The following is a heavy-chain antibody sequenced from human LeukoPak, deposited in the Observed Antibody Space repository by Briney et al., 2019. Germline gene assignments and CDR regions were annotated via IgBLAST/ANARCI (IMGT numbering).Heavy chain of an antibody. V-gene: IGHV4-38-2*01. CDR2: FFQSHKS. CDR3: ARVLSFPYLLDS. CDR1: GHSTTRGYY. J-gene: IGHJ4*02. D-gene: IGHD2/OR15-2a*01. Sequence: PSETLSLTCAISGHSTTRGYYWAWFRQSPGKGLEWLATFFQSHKSFYNASLESRVTMSLDTSKSQFSLSLTSVTAVDTAVYSCARVLSFPYLLDSWGRGTQVTVSS.